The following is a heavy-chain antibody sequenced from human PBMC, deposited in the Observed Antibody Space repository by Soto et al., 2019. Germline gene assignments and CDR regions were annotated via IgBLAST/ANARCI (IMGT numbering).Heavy chain of an antibody. CDR2: ISGSGGST. J-gene: IGHJ4*02. Sequence: HPGGSLRLSCAASGFTFSSYAMSWVRQAPGKGLEWVSAISGSGGSTYYADSVKGRFIISRDNSKNTLYLQMNSLRAEDTAVYYCAKGAGGNSEIYYFDYWGQGTLVTVSS. V-gene: IGHV3-23*01. CDR1: GFTFSSYA. CDR3: AKGAGGNSEIYYFDY. D-gene: IGHD2-21*02.